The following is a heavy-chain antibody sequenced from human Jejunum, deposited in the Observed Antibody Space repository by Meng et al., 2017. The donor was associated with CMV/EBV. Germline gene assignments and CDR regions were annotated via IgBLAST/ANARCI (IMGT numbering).Heavy chain of an antibody. Sequence: LTCAVSGDSFSSDVWSSWVRQPPGKGLEWIGEMHHGGTTTYNPSLKSRVTISLDESKTEFSLKLSSPTAADTAVYYCGRNGYYSVDYWGQGALVTVSS. V-gene: IGHV4-4*02. D-gene: IGHD3-22*01. CDR1: GDSFSSDVW. J-gene: IGHJ4*02. CDR2: MHHGGTT. CDR3: GRNGYYSVDY.